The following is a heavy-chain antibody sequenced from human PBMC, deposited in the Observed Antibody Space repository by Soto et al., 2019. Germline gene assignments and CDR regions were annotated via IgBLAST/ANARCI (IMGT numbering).Heavy chain of an antibody. Sequence: GASLRLSCAASGFTFSSYAMSWLRQAPGRGLEWVSAISSAGGSTYYADSVKGRFTISRDNSKSTLYLQMNSLRAEDTAVYYCAKDYLRWAQSWGQGTLVTVSS. D-gene: IGHD1-26*01. CDR1: GFTFSSYA. V-gene: IGHV3-23*01. CDR2: ISSAGGST. CDR3: AKDYLRWAQS. J-gene: IGHJ5*02.